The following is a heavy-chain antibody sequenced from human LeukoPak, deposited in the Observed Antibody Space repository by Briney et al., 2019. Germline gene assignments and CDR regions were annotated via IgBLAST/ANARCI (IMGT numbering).Heavy chain of an antibody. J-gene: IGHJ4*02. CDR3: ARAALSSPLTFDC. CDR1: GFTSTTYW. Sequence: PGGSLRLSCAVSGFTSTTYWMNWVRQAPGKGLEWLAIIKQDGSQKYCADSVKGRFTISMDTAKNSLDLLMNSLRAEDTAVYYCARAALSSPLTFDCWGQGTLVTVSS. D-gene: IGHD3-16*01. V-gene: IGHV3-7*01. CDR2: IKQDGSQK.